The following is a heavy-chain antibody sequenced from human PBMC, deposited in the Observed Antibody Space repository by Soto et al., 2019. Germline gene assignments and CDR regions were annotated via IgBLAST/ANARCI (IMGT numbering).Heavy chain of an antibody. CDR2: IGHLETT. J-gene: IGHJ4*02. CDR1: GVAMTYGGYS. D-gene: IGHD5-12*01. Sequence: TPYITSSVYGVAMTYGGYSWGWIRQSPEKGLEWLGYIGHLETTYYNPSFKSRLSLSIDRTRNQFSLSLSSMTAADKAVCFCSRGGGYDSLDFWGQGIQVSVSS. V-gene: IGHV4-30-2*06. CDR3: SRGGGYDSLDF.